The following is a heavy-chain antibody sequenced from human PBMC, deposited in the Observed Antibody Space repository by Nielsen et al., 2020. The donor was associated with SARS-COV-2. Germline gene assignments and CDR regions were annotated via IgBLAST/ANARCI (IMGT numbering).Heavy chain of an antibody. CDR3: ARGARN. Sequence: SETLSLTCTVSGGSISGYYWSWIRQFPGKGLECIGYILYNGTTYYSWPLKSRLTISLDTSKNQFSLKLASVTVADTAVYYCARGARNWGQGALVTVAS. CDR1: GGSISGYY. CDR2: ILYNGTT. J-gene: IGHJ4*02. V-gene: IGHV4-31*03.